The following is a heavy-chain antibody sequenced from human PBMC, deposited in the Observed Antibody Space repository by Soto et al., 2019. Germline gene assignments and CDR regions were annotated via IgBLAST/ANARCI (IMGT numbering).Heavy chain of an antibody. CDR2: IVVGSGNT. V-gene: IGHV1-58*01. CDR3: AASYSSGWYYYYGMDV. D-gene: IGHD6-19*01. CDR1: GFTFTSSA. Sequence: QMQLVQSGPEVKKPGTSVKVSCKASGFTFTSSAVQWVRQARGQRLEWIGWIVVGSGNTNYAQKFQERVTITRDMSKSTAYMELSSLRSEDTAVYYCAASYSSGWYYYYGMDVWGQGTTVTVSS. J-gene: IGHJ6*02.